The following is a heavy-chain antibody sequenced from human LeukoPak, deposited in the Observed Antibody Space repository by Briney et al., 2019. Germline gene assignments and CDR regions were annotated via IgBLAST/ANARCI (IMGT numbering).Heavy chain of an antibody. V-gene: IGHV1-69*06. Sequence: SVKVSCKASGGTFSSYAISWVRQAPGQGLERMGGIIPIFGTANYAQKFQGRVTITADKSTSTAYMELSSLRSEDTAVYYCARGGYDYSNAFGYFDYWGQGTLVTVSS. CDR1: GGTFSSYA. J-gene: IGHJ4*02. CDR3: ARGGYDYSNAFGYFDY. CDR2: IIPIFGTA. D-gene: IGHD4-11*01.